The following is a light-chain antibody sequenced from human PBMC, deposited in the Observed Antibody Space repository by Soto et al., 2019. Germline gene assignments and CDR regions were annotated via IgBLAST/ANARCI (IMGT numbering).Light chain of an antibody. CDR1: QDISKY. Sequence: DIEMTQSPSSLSASVGDRVTINCQASQDISKYLNWYQQKPGKAPKLLIYDASNLETGVPSRFSGSGSGTHFTFTVTSLQPEDIATYYCQHFNSIPHSFGQGTKLEIK. V-gene: IGKV1-33*01. CDR3: QHFNSIPHS. CDR2: DAS. J-gene: IGKJ2*01.